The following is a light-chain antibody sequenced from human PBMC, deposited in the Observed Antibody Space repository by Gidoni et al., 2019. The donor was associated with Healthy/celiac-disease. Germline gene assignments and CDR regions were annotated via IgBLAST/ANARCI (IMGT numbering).Light chain of an antibody. CDR3: QQRSNWPPS. CDR1: QSVSSY. CDR2: DAS. J-gene: IGKJ2*01. V-gene: IGKV3-11*01. Sequence: EIVLTQSPATLSLSPGERATLSCRASQSVSSYLAWDQQKPGQAPRLLIYDASNRATGIPARFSGSGSGTYFTLTISSLEPEDFAVYYCQQRSNWPPSFGQGTKLEIK.